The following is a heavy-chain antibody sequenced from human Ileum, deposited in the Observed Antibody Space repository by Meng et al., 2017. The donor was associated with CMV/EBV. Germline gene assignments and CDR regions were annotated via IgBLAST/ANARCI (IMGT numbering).Heavy chain of an antibody. CDR3: ARDSSRGIGDY. Sequence: TCKASGYTFTGYYLHWVRQAPGQGLEWMGWINPNSGGTNYAQKFRGRVTMTRDTSISTAYMELSRLRSDDTAVYYCARDSSRGIGDYWGQGTLVTVSS. CDR1: GYTFTGYY. J-gene: IGHJ4*02. CDR2: INPNSGGT. V-gene: IGHV1-2*02. D-gene: IGHD6-13*01.